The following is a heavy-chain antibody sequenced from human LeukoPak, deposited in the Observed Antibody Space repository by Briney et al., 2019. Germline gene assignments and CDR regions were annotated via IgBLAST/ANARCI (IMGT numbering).Heavy chain of an antibody. CDR2: INGDGYT. CDR1: GFSFGANS. V-gene: IGHV3-43*02. D-gene: IGHD2-15*01. CDR3: AKDIGGGLLEY. J-gene: IGHJ4*02. Sequence: GGSLRLSCAASGFSFGANSMHWARQVPGKGLERVSLINGDGYTYYAASVNGRFTVSRDNSKNSLYLQMSSLRPEDTALYYCAKDIGGGLLEYWGQGTLVTVSS.